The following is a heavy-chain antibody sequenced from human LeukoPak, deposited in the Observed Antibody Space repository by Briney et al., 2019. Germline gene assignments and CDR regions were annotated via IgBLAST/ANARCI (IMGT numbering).Heavy chain of an antibody. J-gene: IGHJ4*02. CDR2: IYYSGST. V-gene: IGHV4-39*01. Sequence: SETLSLTCTVSGGSISSSSYYWGWIRQPPGKGLEWIGSIYYSGSTYYNPSLKSRVTISVDTSKNQFSLKLSSVTAADTAVYYCARSYYYDSSGLTGDYWGQGTLVTVSS. CDR1: GGSISSSSYY. D-gene: IGHD3-22*01. CDR3: ARSYYYDSSGLTGDY.